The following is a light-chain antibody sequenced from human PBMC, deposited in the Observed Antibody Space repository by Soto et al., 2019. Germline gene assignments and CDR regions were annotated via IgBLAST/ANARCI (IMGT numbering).Light chain of an antibody. CDR2: VNS. J-gene: IGLJ1*01. CDR1: SSNIGAGYD. V-gene: IGLV1-40*01. Sequence: QSVLTQPPSVSGAPGQRVTISCTGSSSNIGAGYDVHWYQQLPGTAPKLLIYVNSNRPSGVPDRFSGSKSGTSASLAITGLQAEDEADYYCSSYTSSSPYVFGTGTKVTVL. CDR3: SSYTSSSPYV.